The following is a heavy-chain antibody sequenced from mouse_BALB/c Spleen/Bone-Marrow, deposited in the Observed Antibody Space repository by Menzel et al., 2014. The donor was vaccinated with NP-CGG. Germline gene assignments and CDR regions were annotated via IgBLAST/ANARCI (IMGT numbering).Heavy chain of an antibody. CDR3: ARMWDGYYAMDY. J-gene: IGHJ4*01. CDR2: IYPGDGDT. CDR1: GYTFTSYW. Sequence: VQLQESGAELARPGASVKLSCKASGYTFTSYWMQWVKQRPGQGLEWIGAIYPGDGDTRYTQKFKGKATLTADKSSSTAYTQLSSLASEDSAVYYCARMWDGYYAMDYWGQGTSVTVSS. V-gene: IGHV1-87*01. D-gene: IGHD4-1*01.